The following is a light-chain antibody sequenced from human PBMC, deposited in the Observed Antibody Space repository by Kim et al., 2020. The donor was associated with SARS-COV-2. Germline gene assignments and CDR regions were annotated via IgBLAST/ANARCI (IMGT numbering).Light chain of an antibody. CDR1: KLGDKY. V-gene: IGLV3-1*01. CDR2: QDS. J-gene: IGLJ1*01. CDR3: QAWCSSTARV. Sequence: VSPGQTASITCSGDKLGDKYACWYQQKPGQSPVLVIYQDSKRPSGIPVRFSVSNSGNTATLTISGTQAVDEADYYCQAWCSSTARVFGTGTKVTVL.